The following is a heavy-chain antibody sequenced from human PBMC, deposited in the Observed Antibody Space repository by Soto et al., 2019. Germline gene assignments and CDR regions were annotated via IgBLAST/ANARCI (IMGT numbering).Heavy chain of an antibody. CDR3: ARINRRYYYDSSGYYSDY. Sequence: PSETLSLTCTVSGGSISSGGYYWSWIRQHPGKGLEWIGYIYYSGSTYYNPSLKSLVTISVDTSKNQFSLNLTSVTAADTAVYYCARINRRYYYDSSGYYSDYWGQGTLVTVSS. J-gene: IGHJ4*02. V-gene: IGHV4-31*01. CDR1: GGSISSGGYY. D-gene: IGHD3-22*01. CDR2: IYYSGST.